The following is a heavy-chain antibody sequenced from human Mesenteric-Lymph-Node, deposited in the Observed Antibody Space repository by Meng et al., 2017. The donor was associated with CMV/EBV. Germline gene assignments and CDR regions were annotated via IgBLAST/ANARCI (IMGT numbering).Heavy chain of an antibody. CDR2: IYYSGST. CDR1: GGSISSYY. CDR3: ARSDYAGGYYYYGMDV. J-gene: IGHJ6*02. V-gene: IGHV4-59*01. Sequence: GSLRLSCTVSGGSISSYYWSWIRQPPGKGLEWIGYIYYSGSTNYNPSLKSRVTISIDTSKNEFSLKLSSVTAADTAVYYCARSDYAGGYYYYGMDVWGQGTTVTVSS. D-gene: IGHD4-17*01.